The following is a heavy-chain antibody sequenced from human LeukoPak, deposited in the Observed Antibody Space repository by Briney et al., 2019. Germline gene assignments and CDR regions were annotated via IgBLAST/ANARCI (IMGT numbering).Heavy chain of an antibody. CDR1: GGTFSSYA. Sequence: SVKVPCKASGGTFSSYAISWVRQAPGQGLEWMGRIIPIFGTANYAQKFQGRVTITTDESTSTAYMELSSLRSEDTAVYYCAREGTGTTPHPYYYYYMDVWGKGTTVTVSS. D-gene: IGHD1-7*01. CDR2: IIPIFGTA. J-gene: IGHJ6*03. CDR3: AREGTGTTPHPYYYYYMDV. V-gene: IGHV1-69*05.